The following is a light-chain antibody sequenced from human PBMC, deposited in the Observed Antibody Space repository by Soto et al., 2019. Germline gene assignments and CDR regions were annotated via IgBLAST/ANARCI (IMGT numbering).Light chain of an antibody. Sequence: QSALAQPTSASGSPGQSVTISCTGTRSDIGAYNYVSWYQQYPGKAPKLIIYDVNQRPSGVPDRFSGSKSGNTASLTVSGLQAEDEAVYYCNSFAGGAHVVFGGGTKLTVL. CDR3: NSFAGGAHVV. CDR1: RSDIGAYNY. V-gene: IGLV2-8*01. J-gene: IGLJ2*01. CDR2: DVN.